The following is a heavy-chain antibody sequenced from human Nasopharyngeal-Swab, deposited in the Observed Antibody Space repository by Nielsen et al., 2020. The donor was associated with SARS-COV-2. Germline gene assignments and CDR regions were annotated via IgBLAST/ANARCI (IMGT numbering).Heavy chain of an antibody. Sequence: GESLKISCAVSGLTVSSTYMSWVRQAPGKGLEWVSVTEIGGTTHYADSVKGRFSISRDSSTNTLYLQMNNVRAEDTAVYYCATHAGWGFDYWGQGTLVTVSS. J-gene: IGHJ4*02. D-gene: IGHD6-19*01. CDR3: ATHAGWGFDY. V-gene: IGHV3-53*01. CDR2: TEIGGTT. CDR1: GLTVSSTY.